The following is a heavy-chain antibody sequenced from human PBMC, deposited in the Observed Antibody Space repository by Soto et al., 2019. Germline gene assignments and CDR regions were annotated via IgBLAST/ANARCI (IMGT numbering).Heavy chain of an antibody. Sequence: GASVKVSCKVSGYTLTELSMHWVRQAPGKGLEWMGWINAGNGNTKYSQKFQGRVTMTEDTSTDTVYMELSSLRSEDTAVYYCARSAPNTSSYGMDVWGQGTTVTVSS. J-gene: IGHJ6*02. CDR3: ARSAPNTSSYGMDV. D-gene: IGHD7-27*01. CDR1: GYTLTELS. V-gene: IGHV1-24*01. CDR2: INAGNGNT.